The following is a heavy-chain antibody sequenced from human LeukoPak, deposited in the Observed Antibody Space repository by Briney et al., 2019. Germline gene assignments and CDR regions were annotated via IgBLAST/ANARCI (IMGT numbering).Heavy chain of an antibody. CDR2: FDPEDGET. D-gene: IGHD2-2*02. Sequence: ASVKVSCKVSGYTLTELSMHWVRQAPGKGLEWMGGFDPEDGETIYAQKFQGRVTMTEDTSTDTAYMELSSLRSEDTAVYYCASGYCSSTSCYKTGDYWGQGTLVTVSS. J-gene: IGHJ4*02. V-gene: IGHV1-24*01. CDR1: GYTLTELS. CDR3: ASGYCSSTSCYKTGDY.